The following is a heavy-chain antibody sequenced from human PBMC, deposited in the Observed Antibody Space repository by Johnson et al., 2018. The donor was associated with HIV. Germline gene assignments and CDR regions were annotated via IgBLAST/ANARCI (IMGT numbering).Heavy chain of an antibody. V-gene: IGHV3-20*04. J-gene: IGHJ3*02. D-gene: IGHD1-26*01. CDR2: INWNGGNR. CDR3: ARGVGATTVAAFDI. Sequence: MQLVESGGGVVRPGGFLRLSCAASGFTFDDHGMSWVRQAPGKGLEWISGINWNGGNRGYADSVKGQFIISRDNGKNSLYLQMNSLRAEDPALYYCARGVGATTVAAFDIWGQGTMVTVSS. CDR1: GFTFDDHG.